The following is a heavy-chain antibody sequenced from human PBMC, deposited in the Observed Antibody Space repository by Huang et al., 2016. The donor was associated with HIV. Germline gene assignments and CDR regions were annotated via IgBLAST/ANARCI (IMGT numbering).Heavy chain of an antibody. CDR2: ISGYNGNT. V-gene: IGHV1-18*04. J-gene: IGHJ5*02. CDR1: GYNFNNYG. Sequence: QVQLVQSEAEVKKPGASVKVSCKASGYNFNNYGIKWVRQAPGHGLEWMGWISGYNGNTNYAQKFQGRVTMTTDTSTSTAYMELRRLKSDDTAVYYCAREGIASRRWFDPWGQGTLVTVSS. CDR3: AREGIASRRWFDP. D-gene: IGHD6-6*01.